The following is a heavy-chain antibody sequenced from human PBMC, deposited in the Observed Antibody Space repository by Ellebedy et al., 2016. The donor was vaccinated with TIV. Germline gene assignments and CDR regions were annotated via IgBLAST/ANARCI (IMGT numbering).Heavy chain of an antibody. D-gene: IGHD1-1*01. CDR2: ISRGGDSA. V-gene: IGHV3-53*01. J-gene: IGHJ5*02. CDR1: GFTVSSNY. Sequence: GGSLRLSXAASGFTVSSNYMSWVRQAPGKGLECVSAISRGGDSADYADSVRGRFTISRDNYRNTLSLQMNSLRVEDTAVYYCVKGTTAPESWGQGALVAVSS. CDR3: VKGTTAPES.